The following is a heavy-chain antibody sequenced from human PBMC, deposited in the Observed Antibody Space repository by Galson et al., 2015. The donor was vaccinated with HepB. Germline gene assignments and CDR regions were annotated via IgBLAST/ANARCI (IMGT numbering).Heavy chain of an antibody. CDR3: VKEGADSGYSLFDF. Sequence: SLRLSCAASGFIFSDFGMHWVRQTPGKGLEWVAVISYDGRNAYYRDSMKGRFTISRDDSKSTLFLQMNSLRTEDTALCYCVKEGADSGYSLFDFWGQGIPVTVSS. V-gene: IGHV3-30*18. D-gene: IGHD5-12*01. CDR1: GFIFSDFG. J-gene: IGHJ4*02. CDR2: ISYDGRNA.